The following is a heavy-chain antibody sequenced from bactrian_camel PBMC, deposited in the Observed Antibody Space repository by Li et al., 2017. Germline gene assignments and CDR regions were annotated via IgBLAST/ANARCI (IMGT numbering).Heavy chain of an antibody. J-gene: IGHJ6*01. CDR2: ILSDGRI. Sequence: HVQLVESGGDLVQPGGSLRLSCLISGVAFADTDMGWYRQSLGSDCEKVSTILSDGRIYYSDSVKGRFTISQDNAENTMYLQMNDLKPDDTAVYYCAVSETGLSTFGGRWCEYGGGFGYRGQGTQVTVS. CDR1: GVAFADTD. V-gene: IGHV3S53*01. D-gene: IGHD6*01. CDR3: AVSETGLSTFGGRWCEYGGGFGY.